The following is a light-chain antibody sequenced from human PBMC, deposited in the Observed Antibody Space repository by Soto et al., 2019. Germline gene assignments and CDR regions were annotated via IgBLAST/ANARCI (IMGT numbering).Light chain of an antibody. Sequence: QSVLTQPPSASGTPGQRVTISCSGSSXNIGSNTVNWYQQLPGTAPKLLIYSNNQRPSGVPDRFSGSKSGTSASLAISGLQSEDEADYYCAAWDDSLNVYVFGTGTKVT. J-gene: IGLJ1*01. V-gene: IGLV1-44*01. CDR2: SNN. CDR3: AAWDDSLNVYV. CDR1: SXNIGSNT.